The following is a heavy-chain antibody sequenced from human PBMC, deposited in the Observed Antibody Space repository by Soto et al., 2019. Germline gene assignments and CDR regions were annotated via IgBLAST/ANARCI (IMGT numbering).Heavy chain of an antibody. J-gene: IGHJ6*03. V-gene: IGHV3-64*01. CDR1: GFTLSGYA. D-gene: IGHD6-6*01. Sequence: EVQLAESGGGLAQPGGSLRLSCAASGFTLSGYAMDWVRQAPGKGLEYVSGISSNGVGTYYANSVQGRFTISRDNSKNTVSLQMGSLRPEDMAVYYCARRARRDFYYMHVWGKGTTVTVSS. CDR3: ARRARRDFYYMHV. CDR2: ISSNGVGT.